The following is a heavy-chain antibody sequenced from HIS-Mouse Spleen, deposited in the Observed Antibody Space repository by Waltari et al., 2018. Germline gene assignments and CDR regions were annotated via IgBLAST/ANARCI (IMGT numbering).Heavy chain of an antibody. Sequence: QVQLQESGPGLVKPSETLSLTCTVSGGSISSYYWSWIRQPAGKGLEWIGRSYTSGSTHYSPSLKSRVTMSVDTSKNQFSLKLSSVTAADTAVYYCARDFHDFWSGYYGGDKKHDAFDIWGQGTMVTVSS. CDR1: GGSISSYY. J-gene: IGHJ3*02. CDR3: ARDFHDFWSGYYGGDKKHDAFDI. V-gene: IGHV4-4*07. CDR2: SYTSGST. D-gene: IGHD3-3*01.